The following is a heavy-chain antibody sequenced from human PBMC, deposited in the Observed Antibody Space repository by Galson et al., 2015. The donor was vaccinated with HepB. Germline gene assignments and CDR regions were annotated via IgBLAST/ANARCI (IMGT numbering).Heavy chain of an antibody. V-gene: IGHV3-23*01. Sequence: SLRLSCAASGFTFSSYAMSWVRQAPGKGLDWVSGISASGVSSHYADSVKGRFTISRDNSKNTVYLQMNSLRAEDSALYYCAKDNGDFWSGYYTPENNWGQGTLVTVSS. CDR2: ISASGVSS. J-gene: IGHJ4*02. CDR3: AKDNGDFWSGYYTPENN. CDR1: GFTFSSYA. D-gene: IGHD3-3*01.